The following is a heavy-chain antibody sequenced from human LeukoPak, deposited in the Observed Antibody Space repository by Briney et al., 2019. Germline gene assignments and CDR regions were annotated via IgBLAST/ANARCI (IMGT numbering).Heavy chain of an antibody. J-gene: IGHJ2*01. D-gene: IGHD1-26*01. Sequence: GGSLRLSCAASGFTVSGNHMSWVRQSPEKGLEWVAIIESSGDMVSANSVKGRFTISRDNSKNTVSLQLNSRRAEDTAMYYCARATYSRYWYFEPWGRGTLVTVSS. CDR1: GFTVSGNH. CDR2: IESSGDM. V-gene: IGHV3-66*01. CDR3: ARATYSRYWYFEP.